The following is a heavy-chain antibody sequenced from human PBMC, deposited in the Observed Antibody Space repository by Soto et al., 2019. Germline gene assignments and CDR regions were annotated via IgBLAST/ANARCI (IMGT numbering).Heavy chain of an antibody. D-gene: IGHD2-2*01. Sequence: QVQLVESGGGVVQPGRSLRLSCAASGFTFSSYGMHWVRQAPGKGLEWVAVILYDGTNKYYADSVKGRFTISRDNSKNTLYLQMNRLRAEDTAVYYCARDIIPKGYQFYGMDVWGQGTTVTVSS. J-gene: IGHJ6*02. CDR1: GFTFSSYG. V-gene: IGHV3-33*05. CDR3: ARDIIPKGYQFYGMDV. CDR2: ILYDGTNK.